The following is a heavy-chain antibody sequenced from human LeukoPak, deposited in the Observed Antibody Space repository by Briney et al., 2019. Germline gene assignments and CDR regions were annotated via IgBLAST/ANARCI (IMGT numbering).Heavy chain of an antibody. Sequence: GGSLRLSCAASGFTFSTYSMNWVRQAPGKGLEWVSAITPTSSYIYYADSVKGRFTISRDNAKNSLYLQMNSLRAEDTAVYYCARVGYFAGYYWGQGTLVTVSS. CDR2: ITPTSSYI. J-gene: IGHJ4*02. CDR1: GFTFSTYS. CDR3: ARVGYFAGYY. V-gene: IGHV3-21*01. D-gene: IGHD3-9*01.